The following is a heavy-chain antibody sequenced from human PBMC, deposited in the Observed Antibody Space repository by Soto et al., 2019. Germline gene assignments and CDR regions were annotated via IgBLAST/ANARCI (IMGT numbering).Heavy chain of an antibody. CDR1: GGTFSSYA. D-gene: IGHD6-13*01. CDR3: ARPAAAAGPFDY. J-gene: IGHJ4*02. CDR2: IIPIFGTA. V-gene: IGHV1-69*13. Sequence: SVKVSCKASGGTFSSYAISWVRQAPGQGLEWMGGIIPIFGTANYAQKFQGRVTITADESTSTAYMELSSLRSEDTAVYYCARPAAAAGPFDYWGQGPLVTVSS.